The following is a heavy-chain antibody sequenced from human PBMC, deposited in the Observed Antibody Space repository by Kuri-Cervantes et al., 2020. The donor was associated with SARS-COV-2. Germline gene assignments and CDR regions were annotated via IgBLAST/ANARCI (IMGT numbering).Heavy chain of an antibody. CDR2: IYTSGST. CDR3: AKDIGVVPAASTLAWFDP. Sequence: SETLSLTCTVSGGSISSSYWSWIRQPAGKGLEWIGRIYTSGSTNYNPSLKSRVTMSVDTSKNQFSLKLSSVTAADTAVYYCAKDIGVVPAASTLAWFDPWGQGTLVTVTS. J-gene: IGHJ5*02. D-gene: IGHD2-2*01. CDR1: GGSISSSY. V-gene: IGHV4-4*07.